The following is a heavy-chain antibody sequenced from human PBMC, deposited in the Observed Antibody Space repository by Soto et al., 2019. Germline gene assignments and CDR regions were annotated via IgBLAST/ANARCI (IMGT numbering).Heavy chain of an antibody. CDR2: IHPNGSPT. CDR3: ARSPICISTSCYGGGYYGMDV. V-gene: IGHV1-46*01. D-gene: IGHD2-2*01. J-gene: IGHJ6*02. Sequence: ASVKVSCKASGYTFTSYYMHWVRQAPGQGLEWMGVIHPNGSPTVYAQNFQGRLVLTTDTTTSTVYMVLSMLRSDDTAVYYCARSPICISTSCYGGGYYGMDVWGQGTTVTVS. CDR1: GYTFTSYY.